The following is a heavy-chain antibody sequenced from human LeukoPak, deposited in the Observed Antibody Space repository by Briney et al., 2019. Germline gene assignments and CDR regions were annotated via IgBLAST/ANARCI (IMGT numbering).Heavy chain of an antibody. J-gene: IGHJ4*02. CDR3: TKRGLDYDFWSGNDY. Sequence: PGGSLRLSCAASGFTFSSYAMSWVRQAPGKGLEWVSAISASGGTTYYADSVKGRFTISRDNSRNTLYLQMSSLRAEDTAVYYCTKRGLDYDFWSGNDYWGQGTLVTVSS. CDR2: ISASGGTT. V-gene: IGHV3-23*01. D-gene: IGHD3-3*01. CDR1: GFTFSSYA.